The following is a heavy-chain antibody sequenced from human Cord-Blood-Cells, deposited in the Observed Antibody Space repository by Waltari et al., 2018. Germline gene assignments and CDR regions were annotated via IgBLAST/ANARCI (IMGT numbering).Heavy chain of an antibody. CDR2: INPGGGST. CDR1: GYTFTSYY. J-gene: IGHJ4*02. D-gene: IGHD1-26*01. Sequence: QVQLVQSGAEVKKPGASVKVSCKASGYTFTSYYMHWVRQAPGQGLEWMGRINPGGGSTSCAQKVQGRGTMTRDTSTSTVYMELSSLRSEDTAVYYCARDQGGEGATVFDYWGQGTLVTVSS. V-gene: IGHV1-46*01. CDR3: ARDQGGEGATVFDY.